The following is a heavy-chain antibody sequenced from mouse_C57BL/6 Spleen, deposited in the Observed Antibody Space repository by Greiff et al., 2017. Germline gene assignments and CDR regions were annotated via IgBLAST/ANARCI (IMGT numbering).Heavy chain of an antibody. Sequence: VQLQQSGPELVKPGASVKISCKASGYTFTDYYMNWVKQSHGKSLEWIGDINPNNGGTSYHQKFQGKATLTVDKPSSRAYMELRSLTSEDSAVYYCSGNYGSCLDYWGQGTTLTVSA. D-gene: IGHD1-1*01. CDR1: GYTFTDYY. CDR3: SGNYGSCLDY. V-gene: IGHV1-26*01. J-gene: IGHJ2*01. CDR2: INPNNGGT.